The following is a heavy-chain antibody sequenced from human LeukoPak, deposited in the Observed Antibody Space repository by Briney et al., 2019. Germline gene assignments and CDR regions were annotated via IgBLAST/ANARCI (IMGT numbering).Heavy chain of an antibody. V-gene: IGHV3-7*03. CDR3: ARDIGYCSSTSCYRYGMDV. CDR1: GFTFSSYW. Sequence: GGSLRLSCAASGFTFSSYWMTWVRQPPGKGLEWVATIEEDGDKRYYVDSVKGRFTISRDNAKNSLYLQMNSLRAEDTVVYYCARDIGYCSSTSCYRYGMDVWGKGTTVTVSS. CDR2: IEEDGDKR. D-gene: IGHD2-2*01. J-gene: IGHJ6*04.